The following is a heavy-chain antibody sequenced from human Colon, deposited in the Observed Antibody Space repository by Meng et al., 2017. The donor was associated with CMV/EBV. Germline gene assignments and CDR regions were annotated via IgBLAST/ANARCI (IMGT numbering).Heavy chain of an antibody. CDR2: IRSKPNNYAA. D-gene: IGHD5-12*01. J-gene: IGHJ4*02. Sequence: GFTFSVAAMHWVRQASGKGLEWIGRIRSKPNNYAAAFSASVKGRFTISRDDSETTAFLQMDRLTTEDTAVYYCSTGTDTGYELTTDYWGQGTLVTVSS. CDR1: GFTFSVAA. V-gene: IGHV3-73*01. CDR3: STGTDTGYELTTDY.